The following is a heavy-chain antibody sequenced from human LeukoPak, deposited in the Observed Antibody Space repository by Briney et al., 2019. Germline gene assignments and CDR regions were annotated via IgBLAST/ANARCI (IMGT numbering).Heavy chain of an antibody. CDR1: GFTFDDHG. Sequence: GGSLRLSCAASGFTFDDHGMSWVRQAPGKGLEWVSGIKWDGGRTGYADSVKGRFTISRDNAKNSVYLQMNRLRAEDTALYYCARGGGSSWYFYFDYWGQGTLVTVSS. CDR3: ARGGGSSWYFYFDY. V-gene: IGHV3-20*04. CDR2: IKWDGGRT. J-gene: IGHJ4*02. D-gene: IGHD6-13*01.